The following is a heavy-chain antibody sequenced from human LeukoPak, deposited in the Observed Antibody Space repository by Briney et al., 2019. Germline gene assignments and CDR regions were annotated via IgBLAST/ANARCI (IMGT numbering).Heavy chain of an antibody. Sequence: PGGSLRLSCAASGFTVSSSYMYWVRQAPGKGLEWVSFFYRGDSTYYAESVRGRFTISRDNSKNTLYLQMNNLRAEDTALYYCAKDRLPDGRWSLDYWGQGTLVTVSS. CDR2: FYRGDST. V-gene: IGHV3-53*01. CDR1: GFTVSSSY. J-gene: IGHJ4*02. D-gene: IGHD6-13*01. CDR3: AKDRLPDGRWSLDY.